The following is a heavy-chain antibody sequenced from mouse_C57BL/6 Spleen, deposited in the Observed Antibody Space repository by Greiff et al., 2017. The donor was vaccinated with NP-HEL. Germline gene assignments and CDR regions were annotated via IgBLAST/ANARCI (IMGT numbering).Heavy chain of an antibody. D-gene: IGHD3-2*02. CDR3: ARDSSGYEYFDV. J-gene: IGHJ1*03. V-gene: IGHV5-17*01. CDR2: ISSGSSTI. Sequence: EVMLVESGGGLVKPGGSLKLSCAASGFTFSDYGMHWVRQAPEKGLEWVAYISSGSSTIYYADTVKGRFTISRDNAKNTLFLQMTSLRAEDTAMYYCARDSSGYEYFDVWGTGTTVTVSS. CDR1: GFTFSDYG.